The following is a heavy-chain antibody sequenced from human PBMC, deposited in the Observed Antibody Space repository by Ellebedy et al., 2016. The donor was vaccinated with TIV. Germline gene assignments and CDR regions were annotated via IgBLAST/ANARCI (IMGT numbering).Heavy chain of an antibody. CDR1: GFTFRSYW. CDR2: MNSDGSRI. V-gene: IGHV3-74*01. D-gene: IGHD2-15*01. CDR3: ASPPLMVGVDY. J-gene: IGHJ4*02. Sequence: GESLKISXPASGFTFRSYWMHWVRQAPGKGLVWVSRMNSDGSRIDYADSVKGRFTISRDNAKNSLYLQMNSLRAEDTAVYYCASPPLMVGVDYWGQGILVTVSS.